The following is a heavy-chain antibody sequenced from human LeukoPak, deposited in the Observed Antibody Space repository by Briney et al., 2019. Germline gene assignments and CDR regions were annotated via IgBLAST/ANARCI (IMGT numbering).Heavy chain of an antibody. CDR1: GGSISSYY. CDR3: ATTSYIVVVPADHWYFDL. D-gene: IGHD2-2*01. CDR2: IYYSGST. V-gene: IGHV4-59*01. J-gene: IGHJ2*01. Sequence: SETLSLTCTVSGGSISSYYWSWIRQPPGKGLEWIGYIYYSGSTNYNPSLKSRVTISVDTSKNQFSLKLSSVTAADTAVYYCATTSYIVVVPADHWYFDLWGRGTLVTVSS.